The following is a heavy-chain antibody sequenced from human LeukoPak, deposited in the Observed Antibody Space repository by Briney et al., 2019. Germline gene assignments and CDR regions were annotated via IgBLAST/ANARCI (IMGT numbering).Heavy chain of an antibody. Sequence: SETLSLTCAVYGGSFSGYYWSWIRQPPGKGLEWIGEINDSGSTNYNPSLKSRVTISVDTSNNRVSLKVDSVTAADTAVYYCARRAGYDYGQIDHWGRGTLVTVS. J-gene: IGHJ4*02. CDR3: ARRAGYDYGQIDH. V-gene: IGHV4-34*01. CDR1: GGSFSGYY. D-gene: IGHD5-18*01. CDR2: INDSGST.